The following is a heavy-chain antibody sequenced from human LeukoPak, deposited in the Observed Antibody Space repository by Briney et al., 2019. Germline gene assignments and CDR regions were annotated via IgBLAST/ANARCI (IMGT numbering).Heavy chain of an antibody. V-gene: IGHV3-33*01. CDR3: ARDLRWPCNLIDF. CDR1: GFTFRSHG. J-gene: IGHJ4*02. CDR2: IWYDGSDK. D-gene: IGHD4-23*01. Sequence: GRSLRLSCAASGFTFRSHGMHWVRQTPGKGLEWVAVIWYDGSDKYYADSVKGRFTISRDNSKNMLYLQINSLRAEDTAIYYCARDLRWPCNLIDFWGQGTLVTVSS.